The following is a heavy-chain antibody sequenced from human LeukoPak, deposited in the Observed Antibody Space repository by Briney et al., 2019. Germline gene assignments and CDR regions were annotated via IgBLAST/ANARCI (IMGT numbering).Heavy chain of an antibody. J-gene: IGHJ3*02. CDR1: EFTLSSYS. D-gene: IGHD3-3*01. V-gene: IGHV3-48*04. CDR3: AREWGGYESWSGDAFDI. CDR2: IGSSSRSI. Sequence: GGSLRLSCAASEFTLSSYSMNWVRQAPGKGLEWVAYIGSSSRSIYYADSVKGRFTISRDSAKNSLYLQMNSLRGEDTAVYYCAREWGGYESWSGDAFDIWGQGTMVTVSS.